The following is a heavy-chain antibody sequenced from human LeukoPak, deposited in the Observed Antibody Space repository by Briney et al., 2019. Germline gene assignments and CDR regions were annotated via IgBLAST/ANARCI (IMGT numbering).Heavy chain of an antibody. Sequence: GSLRLSCAASGFTFSSYSMNWVRQAPGKGLEWVSYSSYSSSTIFYADSVKGRFTISRDNAKNSLYLRMNSLRAEDTAVYYCAKPYNSGLGGMDVWGQGTTVTVSS. CDR3: AKPYNSGLGGMDV. V-gene: IGHV3-48*01. D-gene: IGHD6-19*01. J-gene: IGHJ6*02. CDR2: SSYSSSTI. CDR1: GFTFSSYS.